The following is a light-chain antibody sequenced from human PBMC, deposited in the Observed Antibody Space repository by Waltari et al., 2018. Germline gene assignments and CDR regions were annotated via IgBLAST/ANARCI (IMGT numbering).Light chain of an antibody. CDR1: SSNIGNHA. Sequence: QFVLTQPPSVSEAPRQRVTITCSGSSSNIGNHAVNWYQQVPGKAPKLLIYYADLLPPGVSDRFAGSKSGTSASLAISGLQSEDEAEYYCAAWDDSLNGVIFGGGTKVTVL. J-gene: IGLJ2*01. CDR3: AAWDDSLNGVI. V-gene: IGLV1-36*01. CDR2: YAD.